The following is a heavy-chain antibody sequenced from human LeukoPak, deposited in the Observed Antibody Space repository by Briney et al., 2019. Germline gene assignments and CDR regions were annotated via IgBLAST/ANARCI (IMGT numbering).Heavy chain of an antibody. Sequence: GASVKVSCKASGYTFTGYYMHWVRQAPGQGLEWMGWINPNSGGTNYAQKFQGRVTMTRDTSISTAYMELSRLRSDDTAVYYCARDLWSGGYDIEPSDYWGQGTLVTVSS. D-gene: IGHD5-12*01. CDR1: GYTFTGYY. J-gene: IGHJ4*02. V-gene: IGHV1-2*02. CDR3: ARDLWSGGYDIEPSDY. CDR2: INPNSGGT.